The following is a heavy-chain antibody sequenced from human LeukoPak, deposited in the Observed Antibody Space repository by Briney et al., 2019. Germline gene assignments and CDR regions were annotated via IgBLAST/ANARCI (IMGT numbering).Heavy chain of an antibody. CDR3: ARGGSYLSAFDI. J-gene: IGHJ3*02. Sequence: GGSLRLSCAVSGFPFIRYWMHWVRQAPGKGLVWVSRLNNDGTDATYADSVRGRFTVSRDNSKNTLYLQMNSLRAEDTAVYYCARGGSYLSAFDIWGQGTMVTVSS. CDR1: GFPFIRYW. D-gene: IGHD1-26*01. V-gene: IGHV3-74*03. CDR2: LNNDGTDA.